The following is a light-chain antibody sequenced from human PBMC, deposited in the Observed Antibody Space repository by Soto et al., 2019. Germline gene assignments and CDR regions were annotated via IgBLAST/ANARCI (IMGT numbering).Light chain of an antibody. J-gene: IGKJ4*01. CDR3: QQYNNWPLT. CDR2: GAS. V-gene: IGKV1-5*01. Sequence: ESQIARSHSTMSALVGDLGTIHCRASQSVNSWLAWYQQRPGKAPKLLIYGASTRATGIPARFSGSGYGTEFTLTISSLQSEDFAAYYCQQYNNWPLTFGGGSKVDIK. CDR1: QSVNSW.